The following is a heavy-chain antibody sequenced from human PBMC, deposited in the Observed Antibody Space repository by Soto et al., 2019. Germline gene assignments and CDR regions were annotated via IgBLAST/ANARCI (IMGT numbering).Heavy chain of an antibody. CDR1: GFSFSTYS. Sequence: EVQLVESGGGLVQPGGSLRLSCAASGFSFSTYSMNWVRQAPGEGLEWISYISSSSNTIYYVDSVKGRFTISRDNAKNSLYLQMNSLRAEDTAVYYCALRAGPLGGQGTLVTVSS. D-gene: IGHD6-13*01. V-gene: IGHV3-48*01. J-gene: IGHJ4*02. CDR3: ALRAGPL. CDR2: ISSSSNTI.